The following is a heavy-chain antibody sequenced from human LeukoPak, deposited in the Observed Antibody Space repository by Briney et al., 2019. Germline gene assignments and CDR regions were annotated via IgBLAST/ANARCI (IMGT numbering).Heavy chain of an antibody. CDR2: ISSGGDTR. Sequence: GGSLRLSCAASGFTFSTYAMSWVRKAPGKGLEWVSAISSGGDTRYCADSVKGRFTVSRDNSKNTVYVEMNSLRAEDTAMYYCARGPYYGSGSHFSYYGMDVWGQGTTVTVSS. CDR1: GFTFSTYA. D-gene: IGHD3-10*01. CDR3: ARGPYYGSGSHFSYYGMDV. J-gene: IGHJ6*02. V-gene: IGHV3-23*01.